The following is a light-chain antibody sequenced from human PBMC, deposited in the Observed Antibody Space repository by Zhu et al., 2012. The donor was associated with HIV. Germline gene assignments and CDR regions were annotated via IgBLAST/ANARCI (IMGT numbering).Light chain of an antibody. CDR3: QQYGSSPHT. CDR2: GAS. CDR1: QSISSSF. V-gene: IGKV3-20*01. J-gene: IGKJ4*01. Sequence: EIVLTQSPGTLSLSPGVRATLSCRASQSISSSFLAWYQQKPGQTPRLLIYGASSRATGIPDRFSGSGSGTDLTLTISRLEPEDFAVYYCQQYGSSPHTFGGGTKVEIK.